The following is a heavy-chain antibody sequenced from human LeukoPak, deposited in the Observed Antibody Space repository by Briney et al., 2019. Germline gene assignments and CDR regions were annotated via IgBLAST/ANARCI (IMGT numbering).Heavy chain of an antibody. CDR2: ISGGGGST. D-gene: IGHD6-25*01. Sequence: PGGSLRLSCAASGFTFSSYAMSWVRQAAGKGLEWVSAISGGGGSTYYADSVKGRFTISRDNSNNTLYLQMNSLRADDTAVYYCARGVESAGDAFDIWGQGTMVTVSS. J-gene: IGHJ3*02. CDR3: ARGVESAGDAFDI. V-gene: IGHV3-23*01. CDR1: GFTFSSYA.